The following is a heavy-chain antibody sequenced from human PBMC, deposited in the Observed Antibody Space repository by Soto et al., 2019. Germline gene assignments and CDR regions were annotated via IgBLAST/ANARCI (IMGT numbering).Heavy chain of an antibody. D-gene: IGHD2-8*01. V-gene: IGHV5-51*01. Sequence: GESLKISCNGSGYRFSSYWIALVRQMPGKGLGWMGIIYPGDSDTRYSPSFQGQVTFSVDKSNNTAYLQWSSLKASDTAMYYCARQGSNGAYYYYGMDVWGQGTAVTV. CDR1: GYRFSSYW. J-gene: IGHJ6*02. CDR2: IYPGDSDT. CDR3: ARQGSNGAYYYYGMDV.